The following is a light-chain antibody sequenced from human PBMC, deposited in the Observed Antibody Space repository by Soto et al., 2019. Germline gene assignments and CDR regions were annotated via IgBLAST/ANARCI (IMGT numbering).Light chain of an antibody. Sequence: QLVLTQSSSASASLGSSVSLTCTLSSGHSSYIIAWHQQQPGKAPRYLMKLEGSGSYNKGSGVPDRFSGFSSGADRYLTISYLQFEDEADYYCETWDSNTYVFGTGTKLTVL. J-gene: IGLJ1*01. V-gene: IGLV4-60*02. CDR3: ETWDSNTYV. CDR1: SGHSSYI. CDR2: LEGSGSY.